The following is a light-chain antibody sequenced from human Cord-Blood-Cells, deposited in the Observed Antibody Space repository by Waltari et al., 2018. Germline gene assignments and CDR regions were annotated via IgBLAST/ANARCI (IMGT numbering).Light chain of an antibody. CDR2: AAS. J-gene: IGKJ5*01. V-gene: IGKV1-39*01. CDR3: QQSYSTPIT. Sequence: IQMTQSPSSLSASVGDRVTITCRASQSISSYLNWYQHKPGKDPKLLIYAASSLQSGVPSRFSGSGSGTDFTLTISSLQPEDFATYYCQQSYSTPITFGQGTRLEIK. CDR1: QSISSY.